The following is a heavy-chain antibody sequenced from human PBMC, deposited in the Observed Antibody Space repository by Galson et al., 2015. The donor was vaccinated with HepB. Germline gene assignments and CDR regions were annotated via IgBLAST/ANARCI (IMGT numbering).Heavy chain of an antibody. J-gene: IGHJ4*02. V-gene: IGHV1-3*01. CDR3: AREGGELLYTYFDY. D-gene: IGHD1-26*01. Sequence: SVKVSCKASGYTFTSYAMHWVRQAPGQRLEWMGWINAGNGNTKYSQKFQGRVTITRDTSASTAYMELSSLRSEDTAVYYCAREGGELLYTYFDYWGQGTLVTVSS. CDR1: GYTFTSYA. CDR2: INAGNGNT.